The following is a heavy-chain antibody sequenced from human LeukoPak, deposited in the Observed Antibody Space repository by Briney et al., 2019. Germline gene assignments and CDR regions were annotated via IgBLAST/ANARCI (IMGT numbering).Heavy chain of an antibody. CDR2: IWAYNGNT. V-gene: IGHV1-18*01. CDR3: ARDLVGATRGDAFDI. Sequence: GASVKVSCKASGYTFIRHGVSWVRQAPGQGLEWMAWIWAYNGNTIYAQRFQGRVTVTTDTSTSTAYMELRSLRSDDTAVYYCARDLVGATRGDAFDIWGQGTMVTVSS. J-gene: IGHJ3*02. CDR1: GYTFIRHG. D-gene: IGHD1-26*01.